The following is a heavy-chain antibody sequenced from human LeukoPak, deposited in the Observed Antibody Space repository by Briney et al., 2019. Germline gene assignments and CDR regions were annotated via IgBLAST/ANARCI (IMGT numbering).Heavy chain of an antibody. CDR1: GFTFGDYV. D-gene: IGHD1-26*01. J-gene: IGHJ4*02. CDR2: IKSRDSST. CDR3: VKDLRGATTH. V-gene: IGHV3-23*01. Sequence: PGGSLRLSCTASGFTFGDYVMSWVRQAPGKGLDWVSTIKSRDSSTYYADSVKGRFTISRDNSRNTLYLQMNSLRADDTALYYCVKDLRGATTHWGQGTLVTVSS.